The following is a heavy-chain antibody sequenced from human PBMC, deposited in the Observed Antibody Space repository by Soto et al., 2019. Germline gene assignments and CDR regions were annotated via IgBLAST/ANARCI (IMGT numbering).Heavy chain of an antibody. Sequence: PGGSLRLSCASTGFPFRSYAMSLVRQSPGKGLEWVSVISNSGGNTYYADSVKGRFTISRDNSKNTVYLQMNSLRAEDTAIYYCAKVEVVVGTRDCDFDHWGQGRXVPVSS. V-gene: IGHV3-23*01. CDR1: GFPFRSYA. D-gene: IGHD2-15*01. CDR2: ISNSGGNT. CDR3: AKVEVVVGTRDCDFDH. J-gene: IGHJ4*02.